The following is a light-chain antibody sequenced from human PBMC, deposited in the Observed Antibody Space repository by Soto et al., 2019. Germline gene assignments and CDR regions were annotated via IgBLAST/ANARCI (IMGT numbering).Light chain of an antibody. Sequence: IQMTQSPSSLSASVGDRVTISCQASRDIGRDLNWFQQKPGKAPNLLIYDVSNLETGVPSRFSGSGFGTYFTLTISSLQTEDLATYFCQQYDDLPLTFGGGTKVDIK. CDR3: QQYDDLPLT. V-gene: IGKV1-33*01. CDR1: RDIGRD. CDR2: DVS. J-gene: IGKJ4*01.